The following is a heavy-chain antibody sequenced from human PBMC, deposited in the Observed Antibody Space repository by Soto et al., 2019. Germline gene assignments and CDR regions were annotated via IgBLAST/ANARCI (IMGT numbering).Heavy chain of an antibody. CDR3: AKDPSDY. V-gene: IGHV3-30*18. Sequence: GGSLRLSCAASGFTFSSYGMHWVRQAPGKGLEWVAVISYDGSNKYYADSVKGRFTISRDNSKNTLYLQMNSLRAEDTAVYYCAKDPSDYWGQGTLVTVSS. CDR2: ISYDGSNK. CDR1: GFTFSSYG. J-gene: IGHJ4*02.